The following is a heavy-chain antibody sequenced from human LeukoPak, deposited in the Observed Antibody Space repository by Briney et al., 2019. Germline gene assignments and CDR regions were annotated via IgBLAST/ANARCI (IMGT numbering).Heavy chain of an antibody. J-gene: IGHJ5*02. CDR2: ISYDGSNK. Sequence: PGRSLRLSCAASGFTFSSYAMHWVRQAPGKGLEWVAVISYDGSNKHYADSVKGRFTISRDNSKNTLYLQMNSLRAEDTAVYYCAREDCSSTSCLWENWFDPWGQGTLVTVSS. CDR3: AREDCSSTSCLWENWFDP. V-gene: IGHV3-30*04. D-gene: IGHD2-2*01. CDR1: GFTFSSYA.